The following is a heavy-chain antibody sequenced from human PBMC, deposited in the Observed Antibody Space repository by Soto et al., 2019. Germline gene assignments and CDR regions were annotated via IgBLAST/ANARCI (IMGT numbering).Heavy chain of an antibody. CDR2: ISLYSDGT. CDR1: ADTFTSYY. CDR3: ARVVPGAEAWFGP. Sequence: ASVKVSCKAPADTFTSYYIHWVRQAPGHGLEWLGWISLYSDGTNYAQKFQGRVSMTTDTSTTTAYMERRSLRSDDTAVYYCARVVPGAEAWFGPWGQGTLVTVSS. D-gene: IGHD2-2*01. J-gene: IGHJ5*02. V-gene: IGHV1-18*04.